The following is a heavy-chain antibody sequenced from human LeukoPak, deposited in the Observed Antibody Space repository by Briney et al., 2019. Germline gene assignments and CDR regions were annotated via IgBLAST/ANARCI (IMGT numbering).Heavy chain of an antibody. CDR3: ARDHAYSSSCLDY. D-gene: IGHD6-13*01. CDR1: GFTFSSYG. Sequence: GGSLRLSCAASGFTFSSYGMHWVHQAPGKGLEWVAVIWYDGSNKYYADSVKGRFTISRDNSKNTLYLQMNSLRAEDTAVYYCARDHAYSSSCLDYWGQGTLVTVSS. V-gene: IGHV3-33*01. J-gene: IGHJ4*02. CDR2: IWYDGSNK.